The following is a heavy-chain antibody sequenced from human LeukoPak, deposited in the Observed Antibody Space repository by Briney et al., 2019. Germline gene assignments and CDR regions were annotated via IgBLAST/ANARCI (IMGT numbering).Heavy chain of an antibody. J-gene: IGHJ5*02. CDR1: GGSLSAYY. Sequence: PSETLSLTCAVYGGSLSAYYWTWIRQPPGKGLEWIGEINHGGSTNYNPSLKSRVTISIDTSKNQFSLKLSSVTAADTAVYYCARGGRVSSHRNWFDPWGQGTLVTVSS. V-gene: IGHV4-34*01. CDR3: ARGGRVSSHRNWFDP. D-gene: IGHD6-13*01. CDR2: INHGGST.